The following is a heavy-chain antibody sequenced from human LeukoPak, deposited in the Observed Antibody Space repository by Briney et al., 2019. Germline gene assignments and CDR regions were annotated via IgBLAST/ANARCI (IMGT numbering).Heavy chain of an antibody. CDR1: GASVSNYY. V-gene: IGHV4-59*02. CDR3: ARSVTIFGVVRYAFDI. CDR2: IYYSGST. Sequence: SETLSLTCTVSGASVSNYYWGWIRQPPGKGLEWIGYIYYSGSTNYNPSLKSRVTISVDTSKNQFSLKLSSVTAADTAVYYCARSVTIFGVVRYAFDIWGQGTMVTVSS. J-gene: IGHJ3*02. D-gene: IGHD3-3*01.